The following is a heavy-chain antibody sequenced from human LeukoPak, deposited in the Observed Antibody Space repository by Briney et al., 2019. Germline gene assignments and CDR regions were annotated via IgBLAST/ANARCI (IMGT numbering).Heavy chain of an antibody. V-gene: IGHV1-46*01. CDR2: INPSAGST. Sequence: ASVKVSCKASGYTFTSYYMHWVRQAPGQGLEWMGMINPSAGSTSYAQKFQGRVTMTRDKSTSTVSMELNSLRSEDTAVYYCARGYSSPSNWFDPWGQGTLVTVSS. D-gene: IGHD6-6*01. CDR1: GYTFTSYY. CDR3: ARGYSSPSNWFDP. J-gene: IGHJ5*02.